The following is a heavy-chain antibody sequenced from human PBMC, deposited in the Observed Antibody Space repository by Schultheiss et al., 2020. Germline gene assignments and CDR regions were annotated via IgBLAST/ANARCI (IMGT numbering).Heavy chain of an antibody. Sequence: SETLSLTCTVSGGSISSYYWSWIRQPPGKGLEWIGYIYYSGSTNYNPSLKSRVTMSVDTSKNQFSLKLSSVTAADTAVYYCARDRGSSWYRNWYFDLWGRGTLVNVSS. CDR2: IYYSGST. CDR1: GGSISSYY. D-gene: IGHD6-13*01. V-gene: IGHV4-59*12. CDR3: ARDRGSSWYRNWYFDL. J-gene: IGHJ2*01.